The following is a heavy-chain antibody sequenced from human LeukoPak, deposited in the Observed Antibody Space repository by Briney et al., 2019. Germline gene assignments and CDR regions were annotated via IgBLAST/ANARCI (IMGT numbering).Heavy chain of an antibody. CDR3: ATSRGYDFDC. Sequence: PGGSLRLSCAASGFTFNSYSMTWVRQAPGKGLEWVAYISSSSSSIYYADSVRGRFTISRDNAKNSLYLEMNSLRDEDTAVYYCATSRGYDFDCWGQGTLVTVSS. D-gene: IGHD2-15*01. J-gene: IGHJ4*02. V-gene: IGHV3-48*02. CDR2: ISSSSSSI. CDR1: GFTFNSYS.